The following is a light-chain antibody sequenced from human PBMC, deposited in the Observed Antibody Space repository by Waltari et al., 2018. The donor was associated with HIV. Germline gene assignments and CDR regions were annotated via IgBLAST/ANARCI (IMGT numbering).Light chain of an antibody. V-gene: IGKV3-15*01. Sequence: EIVLTQSPATLSLSPGERATLSCRASQSISSSLAWYQQKPGQAPRLLIYGASTRATGVPARFSVSGSGTEFTLTISSLQSEDFAVYYCQQYYNWPYTFGQGTKLEIK. CDR3: QQYYNWPYT. J-gene: IGKJ2*01. CDR1: QSISSS. CDR2: GAS.